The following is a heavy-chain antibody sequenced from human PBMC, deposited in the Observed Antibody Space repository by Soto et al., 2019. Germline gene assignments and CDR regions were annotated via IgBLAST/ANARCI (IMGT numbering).Heavy chain of an antibody. D-gene: IGHD2-15*01. CDR2: IKQDGSEK. CDR3: ARVLHGRKYCSGGSCYRYYYGMDV. CDR1: GFTFSSYW. J-gene: IGHJ6*02. V-gene: IGHV3-7*01. Sequence: GGSLRLSCAASGFTFSSYWMSWVRQAPGKGLEWVANIKQDGSEKYYVDSVKGRFTISRDNAKNSLYLQMNSLRAEDTAVYYCARVLHGRKYCSGGSCYRYYYGMDVWGQGTTVTVSS.